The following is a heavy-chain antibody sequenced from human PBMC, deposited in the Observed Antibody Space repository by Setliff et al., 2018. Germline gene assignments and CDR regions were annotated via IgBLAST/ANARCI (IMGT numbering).Heavy chain of an antibody. J-gene: IGHJ3*02. CDR3: ARNTLGPDIVVVVAATPNAFDI. Sequence: ASVKVSCKASGDSFRSYQIIWVRQAPGQGLELMGGIIPAFTTANYAANFNDRLSITADESTSTAYMELSNLRSDDTAIYFCARNTLGPDIVVVVAATPNAFDIWGQGTMVTVSS. CDR2: IIPAFTTA. D-gene: IGHD2-15*01. CDR1: GDSFRSYQ. V-gene: IGHV1-69*13.